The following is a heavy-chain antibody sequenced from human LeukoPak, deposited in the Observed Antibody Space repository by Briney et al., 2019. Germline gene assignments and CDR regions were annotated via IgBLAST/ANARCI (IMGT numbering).Heavy chain of an antibody. J-gene: IGHJ4*02. CDR2: IYWDDDK. V-gene: IGHV2-5*02. Sequence: ESGPALVNPTQTVTLTCTFSGFSLSTSGVGVGWIRQPPGKALEWLALIYWDDDKRYSPSLRSRLTITKDTSKNQVVLTMTNMDPVDTATYYCSHGLTGSSFGYWGQGTLVTVSS. D-gene: IGHD1-20*01. CDR1: GFSLSTSGVG. CDR3: SHGLTGSSFGY.